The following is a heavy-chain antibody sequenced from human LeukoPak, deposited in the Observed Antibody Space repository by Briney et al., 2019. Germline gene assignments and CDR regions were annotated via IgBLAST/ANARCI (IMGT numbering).Heavy chain of an antibody. CDR2: IRSKAYGGTT. CDR3: ALTVTPNFDY. D-gene: IGHD4-17*01. V-gene: IGHV3-49*04. Sequence: GGSLRLSCTASGFTFGDYAMSWVRQAPGKGREWVGFIRSKAYGGTTEYAASVKGRFTISRDDSKSIAYLQMNSLKTEDTAVYYCALTVTPNFDYWGQGTLVTVSS. J-gene: IGHJ4*02. CDR1: GFTFGDYA.